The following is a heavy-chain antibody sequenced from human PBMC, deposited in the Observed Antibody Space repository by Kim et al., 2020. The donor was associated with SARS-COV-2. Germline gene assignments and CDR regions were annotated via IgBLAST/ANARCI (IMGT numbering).Heavy chain of an antibody. J-gene: IGHJ3*02. Sequence: GGSLRLSCAASGFTFSSYSMNWVRQAPGKGLEWVSSISSSSSYIYYADSVKGRFTISRYNAKNSLYLQMNSLRAEDTAVYYCARAGYYGSGTLDDAFDIWGQGTMVTVSS. D-gene: IGHD3-10*01. CDR3: ARAGYYGSGTLDDAFDI. CDR2: ISSSSSYI. V-gene: IGHV3-21*01. CDR1: GFTFSSYS.